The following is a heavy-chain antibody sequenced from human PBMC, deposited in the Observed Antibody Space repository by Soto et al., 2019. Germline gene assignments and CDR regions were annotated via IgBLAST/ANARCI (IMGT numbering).Heavy chain of an antibody. V-gene: IGHV4-34*01. CDR1: GGSFSGYY. D-gene: IGHD2-21*02. CDR2: INHSGST. CDR3: ARFCGGDCSYGMDV. Sequence: SETLSLTCAVYGGSFSGYYWSWIRQPPGKGLEWIGEINHSGSTNYNPSLMSRVTISVDTSKNQFSLKLSSVTTADTAVYYCARFCGGDCSYGMDVWGQGTTVTVSS. J-gene: IGHJ6*02.